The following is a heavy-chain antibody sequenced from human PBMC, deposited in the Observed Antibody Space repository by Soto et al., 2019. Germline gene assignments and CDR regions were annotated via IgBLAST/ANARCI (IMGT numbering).Heavy chain of an antibody. V-gene: IGHV4-59*01. Sequence: PSETLSLTCTVSGGSISSYYWSWIRQPPGKGLEWIGYIYYSGSTNYNPSLKSRVTISVDTSKNQFSLKLSSVTAADTAVYYCARHYYYDSRAFDYWGQGTLVTVSS. CDR3: ARHYYYDSRAFDY. D-gene: IGHD3-22*01. CDR1: GGSISSYY. CDR2: IYYSGST. J-gene: IGHJ4*02.